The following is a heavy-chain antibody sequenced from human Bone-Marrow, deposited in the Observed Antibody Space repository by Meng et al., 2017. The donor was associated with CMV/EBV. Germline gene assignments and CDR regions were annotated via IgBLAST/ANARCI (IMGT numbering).Heavy chain of an antibody. J-gene: IGHJ6*02. CDR3: ARDKRLGRVGVYYYGMDV. Sequence: GESLKISCAASGFTFSKSWMNWIRQAPGKGLEWVANIKHDGSESYYVGSVKGRFTISRDNSKNTLYLQMNSLRAEDTAVYYCARDKRLGRVGVYYYGMDVWGQGTTVTVSS. D-gene: IGHD3-16*01. V-gene: IGHV3-7*01. CDR1: GFTFSKSW. CDR2: IKHDGSES.